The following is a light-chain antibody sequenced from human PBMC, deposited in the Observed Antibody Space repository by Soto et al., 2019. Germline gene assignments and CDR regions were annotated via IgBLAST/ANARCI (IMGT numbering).Light chain of an antibody. V-gene: IGLV2-14*03. Sequence: QSALTQPASLSGSPGQSITISCSGTSSDLGGSEYVAWYQPHPGKAPKLMIYGVSNRPSGVSNRFSGSKSGNTASLTISGLQAEDEADYFCYSSRSSSTTFYVFGTGTKLTVL. J-gene: IGLJ1*01. CDR2: GVS. CDR1: SSDLGGSEY. CDR3: YSSRSSSTTFYV.